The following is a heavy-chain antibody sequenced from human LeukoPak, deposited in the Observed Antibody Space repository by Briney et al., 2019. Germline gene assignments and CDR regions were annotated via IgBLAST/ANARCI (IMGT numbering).Heavy chain of an antibody. D-gene: IGHD3-22*01. J-gene: IGHJ4*02. CDR2: IYHSGST. CDR1: GYSISSGYY. Sequence: SETLSLTCAVSGYSISSGYYWGWIRQPPGKGLEWIGSIYHSGSTYYNPSLKSRVTISVDTSKNQFSLKLSSVTAADTAVYYCARVRGEVVPFVYWGQGTLVTVSS. CDR3: ARVRGEVVPFVY. V-gene: IGHV4-38-2*01.